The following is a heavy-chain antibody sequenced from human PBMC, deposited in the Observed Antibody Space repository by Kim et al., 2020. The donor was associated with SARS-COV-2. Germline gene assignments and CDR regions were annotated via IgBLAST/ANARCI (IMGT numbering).Heavy chain of an antibody. V-gene: IGHV5-10-1*01. D-gene: IGHD6-19*01. Sequence: YSPSFQGHVTISADKSISTAYLQWSSLKASDTAMYYCARSIAVASDAFDIWGQGTMVTVSS. J-gene: IGHJ3*02. CDR3: ARSIAVASDAFDI.